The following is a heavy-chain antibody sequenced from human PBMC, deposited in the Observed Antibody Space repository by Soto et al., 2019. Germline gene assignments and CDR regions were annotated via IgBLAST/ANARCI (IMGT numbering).Heavy chain of an antibody. D-gene: IGHD1-26*01. CDR3: ARGPGGTGVLDP. CDR2: INHSGST. J-gene: IGHJ5*02. Sequence: NPSETLSLTCAVYGGSFSGYYWSWIRQPPGKGLEWIGEINHSGSTNYNPSLKSRVTISVDTSKNQFSLKLSSVTAADTAVYYCARGPGGTGVLDPWGQGTLVTVSS. V-gene: IGHV4-34*01. CDR1: GGSFSGYY.